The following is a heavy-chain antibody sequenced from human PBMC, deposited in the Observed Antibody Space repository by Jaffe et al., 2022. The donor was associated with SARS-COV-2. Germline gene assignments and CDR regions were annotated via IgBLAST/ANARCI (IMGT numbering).Heavy chain of an antibody. V-gene: IGHV3-33*01. D-gene: IGHD3-22*01. CDR1: GFTFSSYG. CDR2: IWYDGSNK. J-gene: IGHJ3*02. Sequence: QVQLVESGGGVVQPGRSLRLSCAASGFTFSSYGMHWVRQAPGKGLEWVAVIWYDGSNKYYADSVKGRFTISRDNSKNTLYLQMNSLRAEDTAVYYCARSLTFDYYDSSGYWPDAFDIWGQGTMVTVSS. CDR3: ARSLTFDYYDSSGYWPDAFDI.